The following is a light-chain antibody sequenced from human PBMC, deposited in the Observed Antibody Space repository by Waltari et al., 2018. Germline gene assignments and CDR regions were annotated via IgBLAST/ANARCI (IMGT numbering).Light chain of an antibody. V-gene: IGLV2-14*01. CDR2: DVT. Sequence: QSALTQPASVSGSPGQSITISCTGTSSDVGSYNYVSWYQQHPGKAPKPMIYDVTKRPSGVSNRFSDSKSGNTASLTISGLQAEDEADYYCSSYTSSSTWVFGGGTKLTVL. CDR3: SSYTSSSTWV. J-gene: IGLJ3*02. CDR1: SSDVGSYNY.